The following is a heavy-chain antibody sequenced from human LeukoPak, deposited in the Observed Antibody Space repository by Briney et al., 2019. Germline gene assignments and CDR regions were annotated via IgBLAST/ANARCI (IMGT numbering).Heavy chain of an antibody. CDR3: ARSPTHNYYYYYMDV. CDR1: GYTFTSYG. V-gene: IGHV1-18*01. CDR2: ISAYNGNT. Sequence: GASVKVSCKASGYTFTSYGISWVRQAPGQGLEWMGWISAYNGNTNYAQKLQGRVTMTTDTSTSTAYMELRSLRSDDTAVYYCARSPTHNYYYYYMDVWGKGTTVTVSS. J-gene: IGHJ6*03.